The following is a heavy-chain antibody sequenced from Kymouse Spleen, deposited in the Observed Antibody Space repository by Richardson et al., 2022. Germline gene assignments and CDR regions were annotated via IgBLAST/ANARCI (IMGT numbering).Heavy chain of an antibody. CDR2: INHSGST. D-gene: IGHD1-7*01. Sequence: QVQLQQWGAGLLKPSETLSLTCAVYGGSFSGYYWSWIRQPPGKGLEWIGEINHSGSTNYNPSLKSRVTISVDTSKNQFSLKLSSVTAADTAVYYCARNWNYGLDYWGQGTLVTVSS. CDR3: ARNWNYGLDY. J-gene: IGHJ4*02. CDR1: GGSFSGYY. V-gene: IGHV4-34*01.